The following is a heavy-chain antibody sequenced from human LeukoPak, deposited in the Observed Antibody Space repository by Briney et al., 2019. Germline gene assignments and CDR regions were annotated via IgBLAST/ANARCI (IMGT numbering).Heavy chain of an antibody. CDR2: INTNTGNP. Sequence: ASVKVSCKASGGTFSSYAISWVRQAPGQGLEWMGWINTNTGNPTYAQGFTGRFVFSLDTSVSTAYLQISSLKAEDTAVYYCARGGFDSRWASDIWGQGTMVTVSS. CDR3: ARGGFDSRWASDI. J-gene: IGHJ3*02. V-gene: IGHV7-4-1*02. D-gene: IGHD3-9*01. CDR1: GGTFSSYA.